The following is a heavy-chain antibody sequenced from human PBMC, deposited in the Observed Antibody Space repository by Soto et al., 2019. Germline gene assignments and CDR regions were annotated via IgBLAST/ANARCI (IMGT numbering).Heavy chain of an antibody. CDR1: GFTFNTYW. CDR2: IKEDGSES. V-gene: IGHV3-7*03. D-gene: IGHD3-16*01. J-gene: IGHJ4*02. CDR3: VRDRLGVATAFTFDH. Sequence: EVHLAESGGGLVQPGGSLRLSCAASGFTFNTYWMSWVRQAPGTGLEWVANIKEDGSESNYVDSVKGRFTISRDNAKNSLYLQMDTLREEDTALYYCVRDRLGVATAFTFDHWGQGILVTVSS.